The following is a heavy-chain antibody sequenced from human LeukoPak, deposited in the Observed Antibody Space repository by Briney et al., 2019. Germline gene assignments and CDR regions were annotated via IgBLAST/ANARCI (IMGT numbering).Heavy chain of an antibody. CDR2: MNPNSGNT. V-gene: IGHV1-8*01. J-gene: IGHJ3*02. D-gene: IGHD3-22*01. CDR1: GYTFTSYD. Sequence: ASVKVSCKASGYTFTSYDINWVRQATGQGLEWMGWMNPNSGNTGYAQKFQGRVTVTRNTSISTAYMELSSLRSEDTAVYYCAKGWGIVVENAFDIWGQGTMVTVSS. CDR3: AKGWGIVVENAFDI.